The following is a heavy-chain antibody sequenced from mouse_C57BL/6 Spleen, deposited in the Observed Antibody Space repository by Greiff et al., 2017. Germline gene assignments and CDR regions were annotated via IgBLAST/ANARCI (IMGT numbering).Heavy chain of an antibody. Sequence: VQLQQSGPGLVQPSQSLSITCTVSGFSLTSYGVHWVRQSPGKGLEWLGVIWSGGSTDNNAAFISRLSISKDNAKSQVFFKMNSLQADDTAIYYCARNTPDYYGSSGYFDVWGTGTTVTVSS. CDR3: ARNTPDYYGSSGYFDV. D-gene: IGHD1-1*01. V-gene: IGHV2-2*01. CDR1: GFSLTSYG. CDR2: IWSGGST. J-gene: IGHJ1*03.